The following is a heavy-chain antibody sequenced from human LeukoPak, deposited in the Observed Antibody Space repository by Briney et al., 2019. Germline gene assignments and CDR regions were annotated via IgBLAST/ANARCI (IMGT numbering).Heavy chain of an antibody. CDR3: ARIAVTYTFDY. D-gene: IGHD4-17*01. CDR2: ISYSSSYI. V-gene: IGHV3-21*01. Sequence: TGGSLRLSCAASGFTFSNYNMNWVRQVPGKGLEWVSSISYSSSYIYYADSVKGRFTISRDNAKNSLYLQMNSLRAEDTAVYYCARIAVTYTFDYWGQGTLVTVSS. CDR1: GFTFSNYN. J-gene: IGHJ4*02.